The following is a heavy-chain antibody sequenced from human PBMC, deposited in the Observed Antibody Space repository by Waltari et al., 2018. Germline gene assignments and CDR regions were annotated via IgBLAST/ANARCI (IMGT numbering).Heavy chain of an antibody. CDR3: ARDRGRGLYLDP. J-gene: IGHJ5*02. V-gene: IGHV4-4*02. CDR1: GDSMSTTDV. CDR2: VRLSGKT. D-gene: IGHD5-12*01. Sequence: QLQFQESGPGLEKPSRTLSLNCAVFGDSMSTTDVWNWVRQPPGKGLEWIGQVRLSGKTNYNPSFASRVSISVDTYNNQFSLRVTSATAADTAVYYCARDRGRGLYLDPWGPGTLVTVSP.